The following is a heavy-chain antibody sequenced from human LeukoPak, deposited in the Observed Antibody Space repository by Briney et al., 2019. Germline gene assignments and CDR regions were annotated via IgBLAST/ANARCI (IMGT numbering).Heavy chain of an antibody. J-gene: IGHJ4*02. Sequence: GGSLRLSCAASGFTFSSYGMSWVRQAPGKGLEWVSAISGSGGSTYYADSVKGRFTISRDNSKNTLYLQMNSLRAEDTAVYYCARDKAVGPTLLDYWGQGTLVTVSS. CDR2: ISGSGGST. CDR1: GFTFSSYG. V-gene: IGHV3-23*01. CDR3: ARDKAVGPTLLDY. D-gene: IGHD1-26*01.